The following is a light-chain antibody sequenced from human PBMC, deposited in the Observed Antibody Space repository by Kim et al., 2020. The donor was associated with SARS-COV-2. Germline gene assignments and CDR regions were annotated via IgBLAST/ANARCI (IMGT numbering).Light chain of an antibody. V-gene: IGLV3-25*03. J-gene: IGLJ3*02. Sequence: SYELTQPPSVSVSPGQTARITCSGDALPKQYAYWYQQKPGQAPVLVIYKDSERPSGIPERFSVSSSGTTVTLTISGVQAEDEADYYCQSADSRGTYWMFG. CDR3: QSADSRGTYWM. CDR1: ALPKQY. CDR2: KDS.